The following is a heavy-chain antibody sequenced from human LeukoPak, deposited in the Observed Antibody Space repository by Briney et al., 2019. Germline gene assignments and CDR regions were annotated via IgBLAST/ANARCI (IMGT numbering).Heavy chain of an antibody. V-gene: IGHV4-39*01. CDR3: ARPNYGDYIFGFDY. CDR1: GGSVSRSSYY. CDR2: IYYSGNT. Sequence: PSETLSLTCTVSGGSVSRSSYYWGWIRQPPGKGLEWIGSIYYSGNTYYNPSLKSRVSISVDTSKNQSSLKMSSVTAADTAIYYCARPNYGDYIFGFDYWGQGILVTVSS. D-gene: IGHD4-17*01. J-gene: IGHJ4*02.